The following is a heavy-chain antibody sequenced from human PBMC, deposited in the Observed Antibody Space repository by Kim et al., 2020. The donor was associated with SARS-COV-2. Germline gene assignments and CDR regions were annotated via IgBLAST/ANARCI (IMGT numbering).Heavy chain of an antibody. D-gene: IGHD5-12*01. CDR3: ARGKDIVATRNYYGMDV. J-gene: IGHJ6*02. Sequence: KGRLTNSRDNAKNSLYLQMNSLRAEDTALYYCARGKDIVATRNYYGMDVWGQGTTVTVSS. V-gene: IGHV3-9*01.